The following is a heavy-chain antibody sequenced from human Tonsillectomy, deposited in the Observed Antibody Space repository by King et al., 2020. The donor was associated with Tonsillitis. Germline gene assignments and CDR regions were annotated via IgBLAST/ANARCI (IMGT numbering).Heavy chain of an antibody. J-gene: IGHJ5*02. CDR1: GGSVTTYY. CDR2: IYNRGTT. CDR3: ARFWHSSFDH. V-gene: IGHV4-59*02. Sequence: QLQESGPGLVKPSATLSLTCTVSGGSVTTYYWSWVRQPPGKGLEWIGYIYNRGTTSYNPSLESRVTISLDTSKNHFSLRLNSVTAADTAVYYCARFWHSSFDHWGQGILVTVSS. D-gene: IGHD3-3*01.